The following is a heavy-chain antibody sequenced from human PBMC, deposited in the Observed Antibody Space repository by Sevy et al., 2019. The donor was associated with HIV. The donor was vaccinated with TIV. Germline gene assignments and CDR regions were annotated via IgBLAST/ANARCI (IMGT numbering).Heavy chain of an antibody. D-gene: IGHD3-22*01. Sequence: GGSLRLSCAASGFTLNNYAMNWVRQAPGKGLEWVSGIRGSGVSTYYADSVKGRFTISRDNSKNTLYLQMNSLRAEDTAVYYCAKDSYFDNTLFDYWGQGTLVTVSS. CDR1: GFTLNNYA. CDR2: IRGSGVST. CDR3: AKDSYFDNTLFDY. V-gene: IGHV3-23*01. J-gene: IGHJ4*02.